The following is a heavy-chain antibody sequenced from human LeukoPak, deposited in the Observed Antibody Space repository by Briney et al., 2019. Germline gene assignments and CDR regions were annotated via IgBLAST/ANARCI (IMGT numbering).Heavy chain of an antibody. CDR1: GYTFIDYY. CDR3: ARRAVGNSYYYYMDV. V-gene: IGHV1-8*03. Sequence: ASVKVSCKASGYTFIDYYMHWVRQAPGQGLEWMGWINPNSGNTDYAQKFQGRVTITRNTSISTAYMELSSLRSEDTAVYYCARRAVGNSYYYYMDVWGKGTTVTVSS. CDR2: INPNSGNT. J-gene: IGHJ6*03. D-gene: IGHD6-19*01.